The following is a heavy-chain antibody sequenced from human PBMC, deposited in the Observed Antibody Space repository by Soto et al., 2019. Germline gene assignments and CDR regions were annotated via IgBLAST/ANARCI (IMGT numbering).Heavy chain of an antibody. Sequence: QVQLQESGPGLVKPSGTLSLTCAVSAGSISSGSFWGWVRQPPGKGLEWIWDIHHSGSTNYNPSLKSRVTIAVDTSKNHCSLTLYSVTAADTAVYYCARSAGWYAVHSWGQGILVIVSS. CDR3: ARSAGWYAVHS. CDR1: AGSISSGSF. J-gene: IGHJ4*02. D-gene: IGHD6-19*01. CDR2: IHHSGST. V-gene: IGHV4-4*02.